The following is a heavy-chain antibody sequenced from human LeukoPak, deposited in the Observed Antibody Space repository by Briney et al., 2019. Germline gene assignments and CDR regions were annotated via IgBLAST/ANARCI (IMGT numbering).Heavy chain of an antibody. J-gene: IGHJ6*03. V-gene: IGHV3-11*04. D-gene: IGHD2-21*02. CDR2: ISSSGSTI. Sequence: GGSLRLSCAASGFTFSDYYMSWIRQAPGKGLEWVSYISSSGSTIYYADSVKGRFTISRDNAKNSLYLQMNSLRAEDTAVYYCARDMTAEWSIRHYYYYYMDVWGKGTTVTVSS. CDR1: GFTFSDYY. CDR3: ARDMTAEWSIRHYYYYYMDV.